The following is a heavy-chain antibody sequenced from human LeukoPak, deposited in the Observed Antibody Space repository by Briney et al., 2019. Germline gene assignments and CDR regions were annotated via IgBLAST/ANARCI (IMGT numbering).Heavy chain of an antibody. Sequence: GGSLRLSCAASGFTFSSYGMHWVRQAPGKGLEWVAFIRYDGSNKYYADSVKGRFTISRDNSKNTLYLQMNSLRAEDTAVYYCARGTSSGYFQLYFDYWGQGTLVTVSS. CDR1: GFTFSSYG. CDR2: IRYDGSNK. CDR3: ARGTSSGYFQLYFDY. V-gene: IGHV3-30*02. J-gene: IGHJ4*02. D-gene: IGHD3-22*01.